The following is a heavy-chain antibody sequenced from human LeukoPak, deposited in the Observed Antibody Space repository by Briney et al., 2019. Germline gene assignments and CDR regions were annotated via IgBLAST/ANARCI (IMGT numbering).Heavy chain of an antibody. D-gene: IGHD3-22*01. CDR2: IYTSGST. CDR3: ATMYYDSGGYAFDI. V-gene: IGHV4-61*02. Sequence: SQTLSLTCTVSGGSISSGSYYWSWIRQPAGKGLEWIGRIYTSGSTNYNPSLKSRVTISVDTSKNQLSLKLSSVTAADTAVYYCATMYYDSGGYAFDIWGQGTMVTVSS. CDR1: GGSISSGSYY. J-gene: IGHJ3*02.